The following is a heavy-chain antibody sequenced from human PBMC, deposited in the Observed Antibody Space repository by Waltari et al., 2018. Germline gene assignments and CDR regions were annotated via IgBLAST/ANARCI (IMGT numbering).Heavy chain of an antibody. CDR3: ARELGGSAAGTDH. Sequence: EVRLVQSGGDVVQPGGSRRLSCAVSGSSFNRYSIIWVRQTPERGLEWVSYISWSDDKTEYADSVRGRFTISRDIARNSVSLQMKNLKVEDTAMYYCARELGGSAAGTDHWGQGSMVFVSS. CDR2: ISWSDDKT. J-gene: IGHJ1*01. D-gene: IGHD2-2*01. CDR1: GSSFNRYS. V-gene: IGHV3-48*01.